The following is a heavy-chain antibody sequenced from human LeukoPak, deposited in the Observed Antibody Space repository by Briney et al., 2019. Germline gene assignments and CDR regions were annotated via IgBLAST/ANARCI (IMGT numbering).Heavy chain of an antibody. CDR2: IYYSGST. V-gene: IGHV4-59*01. Sequence: PSETLSLTCTVSGGSIISYYWSWIRQPPGKGLEWIGYIYYSGSTNYNPSLKSRVTISVDTSKSQFSLKLSSVTAADTAVYYCARLPDHYDSSGYYWGQGTLVTVSS. J-gene: IGHJ4*02. D-gene: IGHD3-22*01. CDR1: GGSIISYY. CDR3: ARLPDHYDSSGYY.